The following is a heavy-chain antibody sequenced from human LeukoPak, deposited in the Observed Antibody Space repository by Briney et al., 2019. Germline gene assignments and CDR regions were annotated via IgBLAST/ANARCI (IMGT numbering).Heavy chain of an antibody. CDR2: ISGSGGST. D-gene: IGHD4-17*01. Sequence: GASLRLSCAASGFTFSSYAMSWVRQAPGKGLEWVSAISGSGGSTYYADSVKGRFTISRDNSKNTLYLQMNSLRAEDTAVYYCAKVPRDYGDLDLDYWGQGTLVTVSS. CDR3: AKVPRDYGDLDLDY. J-gene: IGHJ4*02. CDR1: GFTFSSYA. V-gene: IGHV3-23*01.